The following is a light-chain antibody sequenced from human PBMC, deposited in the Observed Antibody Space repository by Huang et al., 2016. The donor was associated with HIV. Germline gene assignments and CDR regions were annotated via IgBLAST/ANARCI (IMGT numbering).Light chain of an antibody. CDR3: QQYYGTPT. Sequence: DIQMTQSPSSLSQSIGYRVTITCRASQAISNSLAWYQQKPGKAPKLLLHSTSSLENGVPSMFSGSGSGADYPLTISSLQPEDFATYYCQQYYGTPTFGQGTRVEIK. CDR1: QAISNS. J-gene: IGKJ1*01. CDR2: STS. V-gene: IGKV1-NL1*01.